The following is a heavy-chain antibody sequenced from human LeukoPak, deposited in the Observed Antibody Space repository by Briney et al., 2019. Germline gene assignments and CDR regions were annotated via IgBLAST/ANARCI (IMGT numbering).Heavy chain of an antibody. CDR2: IIPIFGTA. CDR3: ARGAFGVFPPATYYYYMDV. J-gene: IGHJ6*03. CDR1: GGTFGRYV. Sequence: SVTVSCKASGGTFGRYVISWVRQAPGQGLEWMGGIIPIFGTANYAQKFQGRVTITADESTITAYMELSNLRSEDTAVYYCARGAFGVFPPATYYYYMDVWGKGTTVTVSS. D-gene: IGHD3-3*01. V-gene: IGHV1-69*13.